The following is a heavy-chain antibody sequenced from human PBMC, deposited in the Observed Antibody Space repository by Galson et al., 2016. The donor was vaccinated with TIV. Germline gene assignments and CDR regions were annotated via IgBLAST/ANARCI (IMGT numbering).Heavy chain of an antibody. Sequence: SVKASCKASGYTFAIYAMHWVRQAPGQRLEWLGWFNAGNGNTKYSQKFQGRVTITWDTSASTAYMELSSLRFEDTAVYYCARPPYCGGDCYKYDHWGQGTRVTVYS. CDR2: FNAGNGNT. CDR3: ARPPYCGGDCYKYDH. V-gene: IGHV1-3*01. J-gene: IGHJ4*02. D-gene: IGHD2-21*01. CDR1: GYTFAIYA.